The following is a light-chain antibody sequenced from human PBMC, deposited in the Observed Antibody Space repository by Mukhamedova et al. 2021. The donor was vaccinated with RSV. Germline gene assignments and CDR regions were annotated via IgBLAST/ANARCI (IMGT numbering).Light chain of an antibody. CDR1: QSVLYSSNNKNY. CDR3: QQYYSTPWT. V-gene: IGKV4-1*01. J-gene: IGKJ1*01. Sequence: CKSSQSVLYSSNNKNYLAWYQQKPGQPPKLLIYWASTRESGVPDRFSGSGSGTDFTLTISSLQAEDVAVYYCQQYYSTPWTFGQ. CDR2: WAS.